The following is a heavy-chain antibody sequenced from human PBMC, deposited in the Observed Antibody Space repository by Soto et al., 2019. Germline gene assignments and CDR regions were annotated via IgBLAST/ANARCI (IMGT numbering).Heavy chain of an antibody. D-gene: IGHD3-10*01. CDR3: ARNYGPGYTFDY. CDR1: GGSISSGGYS. CDR2: IYYSGST. V-gene: IGHV4-61*08. Sequence: SETLSLTCAVSGGSISSGGYSWSWIRQPPGKGLEWIGYIYYSGSTHYNPSLKSRVTISVDTSKNQFSLKLSSVTAADTAVYYCARNYGPGYTFDYWGQGTLVTVSS. J-gene: IGHJ4*02.